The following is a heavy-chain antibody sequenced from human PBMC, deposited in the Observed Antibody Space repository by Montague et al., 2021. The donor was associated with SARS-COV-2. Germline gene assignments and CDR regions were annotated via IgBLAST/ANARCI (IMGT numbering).Heavy chain of an antibody. CDR2: IDWDEEK. CDR1: GFSLSTSGVG. CDR3: ANKGRGFWSGAFDY. Sequence: PALVKPTQTLTLTCTFSGFSLSTSGVGVGWIRQPPGKALEWLALIDWDEEKRYGPSLKSRLTIAKDTSKNQVVLIMTNMDPEETATYFSANKGRGFWSGAFDYWGQGTLVTVST. D-gene: IGHD3-3*01. V-gene: IGHV2-5*05. J-gene: IGHJ4*02.